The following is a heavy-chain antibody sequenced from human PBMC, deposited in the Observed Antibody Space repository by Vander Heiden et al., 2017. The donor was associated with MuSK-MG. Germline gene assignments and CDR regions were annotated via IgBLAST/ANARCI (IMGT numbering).Heavy chain of an antibody. J-gene: IGHJ4*02. CDR2: INHSGST. CDR3: ARGGVGATPAGY. Sequence: QVQLQQWGAGLLKPSETLSLTCAVYGGSFSGYYWSWIRQPPGKGLEWIGEINHSGSTNYNPSLKSRVTISVDTSKNQFSLKLSSVTAADTAVYYCARGGVGATPAGYWGQGTLVTVSS. D-gene: IGHD1-26*01. CDR1: GGSFSGYY. V-gene: IGHV4-34*01.